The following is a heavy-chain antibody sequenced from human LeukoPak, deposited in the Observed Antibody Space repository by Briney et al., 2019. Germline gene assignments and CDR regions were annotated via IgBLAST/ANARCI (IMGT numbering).Heavy chain of an antibody. CDR1: GFPVSSTY. Sequence: GGSLGLSCAASGFPVSSTYMSWAPKPQGKGLRWVSVIYSGGSTYYADSVKGRFTISRDNSKNTLYLQMNSLRAEDTAVYYCASTEYSSSFVYDYWGQGTLVTVSS. CDR3: ASTEYSSSFVYDY. V-gene: IGHV3-53*01. CDR2: IYSGGST. J-gene: IGHJ4*02. D-gene: IGHD6-6*01.